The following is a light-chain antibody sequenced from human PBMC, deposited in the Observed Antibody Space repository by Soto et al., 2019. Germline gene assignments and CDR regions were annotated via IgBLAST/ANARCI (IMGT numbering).Light chain of an antibody. CDR1: RSLDSGQ. CDR2: DAF. J-gene: IGKJ5*01. V-gene: IGKV3-20*01. Sequence: ETELTQSPGTLSLSPGESDTLSCRASRSLDSGQLAWYQQKVGRAPRLPIHDAFMRATGIPDRFSGSGSGTDFTLTIARLEPEDFAVYYCQQYGDSPRTFGQGTRLEIK. CDR3: QQYGDSPRT.